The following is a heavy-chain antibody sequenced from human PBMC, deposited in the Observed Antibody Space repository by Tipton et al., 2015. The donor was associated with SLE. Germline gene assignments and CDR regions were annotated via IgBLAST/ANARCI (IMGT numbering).Heavy chain of an antibody. CDR1: DGSINNGDYY. D-gene: IGHD1-26*01. V-gene: IGHV4-31*03. CDR3: ARDLAGSADF. J-gene: IGHJ4*02. Sequence: TLSLTCSVSDGSINNGDYYWTWIRQHPGKGLEWIGYISYSGSTFYNPSLKSRFTISLDTSKSQFSLKLSSVTAADTAVYFCARDLAGSADFWGQGTLVTVSS. CDR2: ISYSGST.